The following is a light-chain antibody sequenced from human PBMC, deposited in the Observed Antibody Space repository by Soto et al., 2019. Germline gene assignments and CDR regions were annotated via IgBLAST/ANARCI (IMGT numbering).Light chain of an antibody. CDR1: QDIRTS. Sequence: DIQMTQSPSSLSASVGARVSITCQASQDIRTSLSWFQQKPGRAPKLLIYGASYLETGVPSRFRGSGSGTHFSFTISSLQPEDIATYYCQQYDNLPPFTFGPGTKVDIK. CDR2: GAS. J-gene: IGKJ3*01. CDR3: QQYDNLPPFT. V-gene: IGKV1-33*01.